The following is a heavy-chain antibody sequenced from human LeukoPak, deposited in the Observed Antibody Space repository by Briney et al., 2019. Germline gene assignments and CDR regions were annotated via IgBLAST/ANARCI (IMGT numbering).Heavy chain of an antibody. CDR3: AKAVSGNYIKGFDY. J-gene: IGHJ4*02. V-gene: IGHV3-23*01. CDR1: GLNFSSYA. Sequence: GGPLRLSCAASGLNFSSYAMNWVRQAPGKGLEWVSAISGSGGSTYYADSVKGRFTISRDNSKNTLYLQMNSLRAEDTAVYYCAKAVSGNYIKGFDYWGQGILVTVSS. CDR2: ISGSGGST. D-gene: IGHD1-26*01.